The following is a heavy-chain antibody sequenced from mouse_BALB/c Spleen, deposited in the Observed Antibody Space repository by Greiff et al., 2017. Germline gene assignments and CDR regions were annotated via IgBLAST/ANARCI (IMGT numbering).Heavy chain of an antibody. CDR3: ARQGYYGSSWFAY. CDR2: ISSGGGST. J-gene: IGHJ3*01. V-gene: IGHV5-12-1*01. CDR1: GFAFSSYD. D-gene: IGHD1-1*01. Sequence: EVQGVESGGGLVKPGGSLKLSCAASGFAFSSYDMSWVRQTPEKRLEWVAYISSGGGSTYYPDTVKGRFTISRDNAKNTLYLQMSSLKSEDTAMYYCARQGYYGSSWFAYWGQGTLVTVSA.